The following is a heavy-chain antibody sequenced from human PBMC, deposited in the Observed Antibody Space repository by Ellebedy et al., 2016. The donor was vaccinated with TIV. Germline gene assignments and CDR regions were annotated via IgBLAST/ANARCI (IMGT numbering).Heavy chain of an antibody. Sequence: GESLKISXAASGFTFSSYSMNWVRQAPGKGLEWVSYISSSSSTIYYADSVKGRFTISRDNAKNSLYLQMNSLRAEDTAVYYCAKIVGVQDYWGQGTLVTVSS. CDR3: AKIVGVQDY. D-gene: IGHD2-8*01. J-gene: IGHJ4*02. V-gene: IGHV3-48*01. CDR2: ISSSSSTI. CDR1: GFTFSSYS.